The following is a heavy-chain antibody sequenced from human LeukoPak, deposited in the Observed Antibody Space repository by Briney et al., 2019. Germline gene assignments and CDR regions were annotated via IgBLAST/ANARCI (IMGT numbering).Heavy chain of an antibody. Sequence: GGSLRLSCAAFGFTFTDYYMSWIRQAPGKGLEWVSYISKSGSDTNCADSVKGRFTISRANAKNSLYLQMNSLRAEDTAVYYCARVGATGTADYCGQGTLVTVSS. V-gene: IGHV3-11*06. J-gene: IGHJ4*02. D-gene: IGHD1-1*01. CDR3: ARVGATGTADY. CDR1: GFTFTDYY. CDR2: ISKSGSDT.